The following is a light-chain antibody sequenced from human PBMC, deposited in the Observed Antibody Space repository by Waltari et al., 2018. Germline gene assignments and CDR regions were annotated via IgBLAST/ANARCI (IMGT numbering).Light chain of an antibody. Sequence: DIQMSQSPSSLSASVGDRVTITCRASQGIGSYLSWFQQKPGKAPKLLIFYATSLASGVPSRFSGSGSGTEFTLTISSLQPEDFATYHCQQGDTYPWTFGQGTKVEIK. CDR3: QQGDTYPWT. V-gene: IGKV1-9*01. CDR1: QGIGSY. CDR2: YAT. J-gene: IGKJ1*01.